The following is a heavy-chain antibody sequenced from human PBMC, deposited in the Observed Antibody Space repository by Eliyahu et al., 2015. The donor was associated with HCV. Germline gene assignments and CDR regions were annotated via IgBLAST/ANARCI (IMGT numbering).Heavy chain of an antibody. J-gene: IGHJ5*02. Sequence: QPQLVQSGAEVKRPGASVKVSCKASGYTFTSYYINWMRLAPGQGLEWMGWVSAYNGGTDYAQKFQGRVTMTIDTSTTTAYMELRSLRSDDTAVYYCARGDTYEMLYYFETWGQGTQVTVSS. D-gene: IGHD2-8*01. CDR1: GYTFTSYY. CDR2: VSAYNGGT. V-gene: IGHV1-18*01. CDR3: ARGDTYEMLYYFET.